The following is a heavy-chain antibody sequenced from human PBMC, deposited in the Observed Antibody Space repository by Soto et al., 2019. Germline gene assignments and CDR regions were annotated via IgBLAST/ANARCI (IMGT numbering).Heavy chain of an antibody. CDR3: ARDSGYCSGGSCSRFDY. J-gene: IGHJ4*02. Sequence: QVQLVESGGGVVQPGRSLRLSCAASGFTFSSYAMHWVRQAPGKGLEWVAVMPYDGSNKYYADSVKGRFTISRDNSKNTLYLQMNSLRAEDTAAYYCARDSGYCSGGSCSRFDYWGQGTLVTVSS. CDR2: MPYDGSNK. D-gene: IGHD2-15*01. V-gene: IGHV3-30-3*01. CDR1: GFTFSSYA.